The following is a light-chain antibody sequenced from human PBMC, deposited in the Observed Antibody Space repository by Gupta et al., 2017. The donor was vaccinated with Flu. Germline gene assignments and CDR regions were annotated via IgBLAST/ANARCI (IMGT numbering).Light chain of an antibody. CDR2: KTS. Sequence: KPGKAPKVLICKTSSLKSGVPSRFSGSGSGTEFTLTINSLQPDDSATYYCQFQHTFFQGTKLEIK. J-gene: IGKJ2*01. V-gene: IGKV1-5*03. CDR3: QFQHT.